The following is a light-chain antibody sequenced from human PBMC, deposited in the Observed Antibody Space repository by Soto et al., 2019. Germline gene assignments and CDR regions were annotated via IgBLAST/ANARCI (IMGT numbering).Light chain of an antibody. CDR1: SSDVGAYNF. Sequence: QSALTQPASVSGSPGQSITISCTGTSSDVGAYNFVSWHQQHPGKAPKLMIYNVYDRPSGISYRFSGSKSGNTASLTISGLPGEDEADYYCSAYTVSRTYVLGTGTKVTVL. CDR2: NVY. V-gene: IGLV2-14*03. J-gene: IGLJ1*01. CDR3: SAYTVSRTYV.